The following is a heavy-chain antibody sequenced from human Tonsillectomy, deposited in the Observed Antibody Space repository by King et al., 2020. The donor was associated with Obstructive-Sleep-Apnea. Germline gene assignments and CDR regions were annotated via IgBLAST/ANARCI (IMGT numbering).Heavy chain of an antibody. Sequence: VQLQQWGAGLLKPSETLSLTCAVYGGSFSGYYWSWIRQPPGKGLEWIGEINHSGSTNYNPSLKSRVTISVDTSKNQFSLKLSSVTAADTAVYYCARGGGEVGASWGQGTLVTVSS. CDR3: ARGGGEVGAS. D-gene: IGHD1-26*01. CDR2: INHSGST. J-gene: IGHJ5*02. V-gene: IGHV4-34*01. CDR1: GGSFSGYY.